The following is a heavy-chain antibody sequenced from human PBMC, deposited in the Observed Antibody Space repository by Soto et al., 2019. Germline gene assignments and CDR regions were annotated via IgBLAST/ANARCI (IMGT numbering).Heavy chain of an antibody. D-gene: IGHD3-3*02. J-gene: IGHJ6*02. Sequence: LARPATEMGMQWVAVISYDGSNKYYADSAKGRFTISRDNSKNTLYLQMNSLRAEDTAVYYCAKDQIRIINGLPTRGSWDFWGQ. CDR3: AKDQIRIINGLPTRGSWDF. V-gene: IGHV3-30*18. CDR2: ISYDGSNK.